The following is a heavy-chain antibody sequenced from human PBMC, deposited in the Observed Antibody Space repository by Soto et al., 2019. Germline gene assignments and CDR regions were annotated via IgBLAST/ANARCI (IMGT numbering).Heavy chain of an antibody. J-gene: IGHJ4*02. D-gene: IGHD3-22*01. CDR2: AGPSGSST. CDR3: ARTYYYDSTGYYRTFDY. V-gene: IGHV3-23*01. CDR1: GFTFGSYS. Sequence: GGSLRLSCAASGFTFGSYSMSWVRLAPGKGLEWVSVAGPSGSSTFYADSVRGRFTISRDNVENPLYLQMNSLRVADTVLYFCARTYYYDSTGYYRTFDYWGQGTLVTVSS.